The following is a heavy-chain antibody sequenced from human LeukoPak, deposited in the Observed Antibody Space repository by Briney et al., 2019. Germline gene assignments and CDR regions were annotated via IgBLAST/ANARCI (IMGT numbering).Heavy chain of an antibody. V-gene: IGHV3-33*01. J-gene: IGHJ4*02. CDR1: GFTFGSYG. CDR3: ARGSRAAGTLFFDY. Sequence: GGSLRLSWAASGFTFGSYGMHWVRQAPGKGLEWGAVIWYDGSNKYYADSVKGRFTISRDNSKNTLYLQMNSLRAEDTAVYHCARGSRAAGTLFFDYWGQGTLVTVSS. D-gene: IGHD6-13*01. CDR2: IWYDGSNK.